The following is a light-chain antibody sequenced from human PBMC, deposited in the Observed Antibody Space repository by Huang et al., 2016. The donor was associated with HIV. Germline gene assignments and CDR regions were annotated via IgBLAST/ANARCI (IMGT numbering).Light chain of an antibody. V-gene: IGKV1-5*03. CDR2: KAS. CDR1: QSISSW. Sequence: DIQMTQSPSTLSASIGDRVTITCRDSQSISSWLAWYQQRPGKAPKLLIYKASNLEGGVPSRFSGSGSGTEFTLTISSLQPDDFATYYCQQYDRYSWTFGQGTKVEIK. CDR3: QQYDRYSWT. J-gene: IGKJ1*01.